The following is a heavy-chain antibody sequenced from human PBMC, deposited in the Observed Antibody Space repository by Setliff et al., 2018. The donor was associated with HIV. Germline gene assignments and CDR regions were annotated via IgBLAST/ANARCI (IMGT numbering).Heavy chain of an antibody. Sequence: GGSLRLSCAASGFRFSSYSMTWVRQVPGKGLEWLSYITDNSRTIYYADSVKGRFTISRDTSRNTLYLQMNSLRVEDSALYYCARENNFDYWGQGTLVTVSS. CDR1: GFRFSSYS. J-gene: IGHJ4*02. V-gene: IGHV3-48*01. CDR2: ITDNSRTI. CDR3: ARENNFDY.